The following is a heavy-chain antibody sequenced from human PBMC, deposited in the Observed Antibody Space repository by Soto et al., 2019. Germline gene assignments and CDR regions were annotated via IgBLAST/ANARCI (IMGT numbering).Heavy chain of an antibody. CDR3: ARALGKYYDFWSGYSTQFDY. D-gene: IGHD3-3*01. Sequence: QVQLVQSGAEVKKPGASVKVSCKASGYTFTSYGISWVRQAPGQGLEGMGWIGAYNGNTNYAQKLQGRVTMTTDTYTSTAYMELRSLRSDDTAVYYCARALGKYYDFWSGYSTQFDYWGQGTLVTVSS. V-gene: IGHV1-18*01. CDR1: GYTFTSYG. CDR2: IGAYNGNT. J-gene: IGHJ4*02.